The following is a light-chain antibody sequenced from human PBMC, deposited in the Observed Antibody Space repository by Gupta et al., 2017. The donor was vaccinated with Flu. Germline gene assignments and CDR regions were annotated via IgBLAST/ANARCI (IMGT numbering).Light chain of an antibody. J-gene: IGLJ2*01. CDR3: CSYGVSYTV. Sequence: YAMAQPRSVSGSPGQSVNISCNEVGSDFDEYNYVSWYQQLPGKAPKLLIYDVTKRGSGAPLRFSGSKSGSTASLTISGLEGDDEADYYCCSYGVSYTVFGGGTTLTVL. V-gene: IGLV2-11*01. CDR1: GSDFDEYNY. CDR2: DVT.